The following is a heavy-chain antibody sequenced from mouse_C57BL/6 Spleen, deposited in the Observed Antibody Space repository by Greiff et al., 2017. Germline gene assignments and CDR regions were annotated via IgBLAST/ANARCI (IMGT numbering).Heavy chain of an antibody. CDR2: IWSGGST. J-gene: IGHJ4*01. Sequence: VHLVESGPGLVQPSQSLSITCTVSGFSLTSYGVHWVRQSPGKGLEWLGVIWSGGSTDYNAAFISSLSISKGNSKSQVFFKMNSLQADDTAVCYGARKGVYAMDYWGQGTSVTVSS. CDR3: ARKGVYAMDY. CDR1: GFSLTSYG. V-gene: IGHV2-2*01.